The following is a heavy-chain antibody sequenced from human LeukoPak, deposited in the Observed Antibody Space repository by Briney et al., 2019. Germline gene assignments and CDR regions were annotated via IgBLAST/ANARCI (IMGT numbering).Heavy chain of an antibody. CDR1: GFTFSSYG. V-gene: IGHV3-30*02. Sequence: GGSLRLSCAASGFTFSSYGMHWVRQAPGKGLEWVAFIRYDGGNKYYADSVKGRFTISRDNSKNTLYLQMNSLRAEDTAVYYCAKTTANRPCDLGRQGTMVTVSS. J-gene: IGHJ3*01. CDR2: IRYDGGNK. CDR3: AKTTANRPCDL. D-gene: IGHD1-1*01.